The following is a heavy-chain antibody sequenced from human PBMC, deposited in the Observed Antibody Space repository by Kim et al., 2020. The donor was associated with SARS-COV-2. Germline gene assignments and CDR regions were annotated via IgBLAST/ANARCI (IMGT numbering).Heavy chain of an antibody. J-gene: IGHJ5*02. V-gene: IGHV1-18*01. CDR2: ISAYNGNT. Sequence: ASVKVSCEASGYTFTSYGISWVRQAPGQGLEWMGWISAYNGNTNYAQKLQGRVTMTTDTSTSTAYMELRSLRSDDTAVYYCARAGDIVVVPAAIRGLDPWGQGTLVTVSS. CDR3: ARAGDIVVVPAAIRGLDP. D-gene: IGHD2-2*02. CDR1: GYTFTSYG.